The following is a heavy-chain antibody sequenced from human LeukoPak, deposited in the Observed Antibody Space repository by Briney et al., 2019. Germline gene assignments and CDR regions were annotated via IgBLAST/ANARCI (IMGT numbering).Heavy chain of an antibody. CDR3: ARDRQIVGANYYYGMDV. D-gene: IGHD1-26*01. CDR2: IIPILGIA. Sequence: SVKVSYKASGGTFSSYAISWLRQAPGQGLEWMGRIIPILGIANYAQKFQGRVTITADKSTSTAYMELSSLRSEDTAVYYCARDRQIVGANYYYGMDVWGQGTTVTVSS. CDR1: GGTFSSYA. V-gene: IGHV1-69*04. J-gene: IGHJ6*02.